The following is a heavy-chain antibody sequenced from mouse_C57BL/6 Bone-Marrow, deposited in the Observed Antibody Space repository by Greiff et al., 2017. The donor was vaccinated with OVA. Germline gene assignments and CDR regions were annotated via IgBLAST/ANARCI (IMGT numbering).Heavy chain of an antibody. V-gene: IGHV1-82*01. Sequence: QVQLQQSGPELVKPGASVKISCKASGYAFSSSWMNWVKQRPGQGLEWIGRIYPGDGDTNYNGKFKGKATLTADKSSSTAYMQLSSLTSEDSAVYFCARGGNCPDDWGQGTTLTVSS. CDR3: ARGGNCPDD. J-gene: IGHJ2*01. CDR1: GYAFSSSW. D-gene: IGHD4-1*01. CDR2: IYPGDGDT.